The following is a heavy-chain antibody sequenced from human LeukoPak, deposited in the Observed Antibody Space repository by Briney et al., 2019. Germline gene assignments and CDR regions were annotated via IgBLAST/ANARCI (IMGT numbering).Heavy chain of an antibody. V-gene: IGHV3-33*01. CDR3: ARASGCYDF. D-gene: IGHD1-26*01. J-gene: IGHJ4*02. Sequence: PGRALRLSCVASGFTFTSYVVHWVRQAPGKGLEWVAVIWHDGSNKYYADSVKGRFTISRDDSKSTVYLQMNNLRVDDTALYYCARASGCYDFWGQGTLVTVSS. CDR2: IWHDGSNK. CDR1: GFTFTSYV.